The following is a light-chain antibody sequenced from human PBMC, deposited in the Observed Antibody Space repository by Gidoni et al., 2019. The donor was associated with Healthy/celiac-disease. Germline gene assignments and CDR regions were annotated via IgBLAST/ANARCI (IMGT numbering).Light chain of an antibody. CDR2: DAS. Sequence: EIVLTQSPATLSLSPGERATLSCRASQSVSSYLAWYQQKPGQAPRLLIYDASNRATGIPARFSGSGSGTDFTRTISRLEPEDFAVYYCQQRSNWPPLTFGGGTKVEIK. V-gene: IGKV3-11*01. J-gene: IGKJ4*01. CDR1: QSVSSY. CDR3: QQRSNWPPLT.